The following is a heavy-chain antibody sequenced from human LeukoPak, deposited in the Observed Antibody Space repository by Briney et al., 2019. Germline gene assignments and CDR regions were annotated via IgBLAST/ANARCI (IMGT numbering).Heavy chain of an antibody. D-gene: IGHD3-22*01. CDR2: IYHSGST. Sequence: SETLSLTCTVSGGSISSGYYWGWIRQPPGKGLEWIGSIYHSGSTYYNPSLKSRVTISVDTSKNQFSLKLSSVTAADTAVYYCARDGKFSSSGPGAFDIWGQGTMVTVSS. CDR1: GGSISSGYY. V-gene: IGHV4-38-2*02. CDR3: ARDGKFSSSGPGAFDI. J-gene: IGHJ3*02.